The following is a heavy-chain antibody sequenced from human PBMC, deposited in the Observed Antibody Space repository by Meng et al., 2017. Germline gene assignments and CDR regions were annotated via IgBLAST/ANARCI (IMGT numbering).Heavy chain of an antibody. Sequence: QGQLVQSWAEVKKAGASGKVSCKVSGYTLTELSLHWVRQAPGKGLEWMGGFDPEDGETIYAQKFQGRVTMTEDTSTDTAYMELSSLRSEDTAVYYCATAHPYGSGSYYSSYYFDYWGQGTLVTVSS. CDR1: GYTLTELS. J-gene: IGHJ4*02. D-gene: IGHD3-10*01. CDR2: FDPEDGET. V-gene: IGHV1-24*01. CDR3: ATAHPYGSGSYYSSYYFDY.